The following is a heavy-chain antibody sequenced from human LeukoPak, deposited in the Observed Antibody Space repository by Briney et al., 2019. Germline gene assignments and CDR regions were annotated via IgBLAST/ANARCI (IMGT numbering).Heavy chain of an antibody. J-gene: IGHJ6*02. V-gene: IGHV3-23*01. CDR2: ITATGDTA. D-gene: IGHD4-17*01. CDR3: ARDYGDYHWYYYGMDV. Sequence: PGGSLRLSCVGSGFTFTKCAISWVRQAPGKGLEWVAIITATGDTAYYADSVKGRFTISRDNSKNTLYLQMNSLRAEDTAVYYCARDYGDYHWYYYGMDVWGQGTTVTVSS. CDR1: GFTFTKCA.